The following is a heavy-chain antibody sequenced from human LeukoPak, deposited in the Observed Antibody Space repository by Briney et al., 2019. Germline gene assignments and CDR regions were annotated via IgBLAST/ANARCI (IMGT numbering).Heavy chain of an antibody. CDR3: ARENGGWLNSFDY. J-gene: IGHJ4*02. CDR2: IIPILGTA. CDR1: GGTFSSYA. D-gene: IGHD3-10*01. V-gene: IGHV1-69*06. Sequence: GSSVKVSCKASGGTFSSYAISWVRQAPGQGLEWMGGIIPILGTANYAQKFQGRVTITADKSTSTAYMELSSLRSEDTAVYYCARENGGWLNSFDYWGQGTLVTVSS.